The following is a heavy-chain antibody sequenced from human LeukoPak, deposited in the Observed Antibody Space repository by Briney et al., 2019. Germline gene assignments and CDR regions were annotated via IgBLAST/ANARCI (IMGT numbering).Heavy chain of an antibody. D-gene: IGHD3-22*01. V-gene: IGHV3-33*01. CDR1: GFTFSTFV. CDR3: ARVPHYYDSSGLDY. J-gene: IGHJ4*02. Sequence: GSLRLSCAASGFTFSTFVIHWVRQAPGKGLEWVALIWYDGTNKYYADSVKGRFTISRDNSRNTLYLQMNSLRAEDTAVYYYARVPHYYDSSGLDYWGQGTLVTVSS. CDR2: IWYDGTNK.